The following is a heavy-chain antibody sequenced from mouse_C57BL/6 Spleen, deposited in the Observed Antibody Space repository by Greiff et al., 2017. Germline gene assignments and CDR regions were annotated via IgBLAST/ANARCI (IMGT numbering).Heavy chain of an antibody. V-gene: IGHV5-6*01. Sequence: EVKLVESGGDLVKPGGSLKLSCAASGFTFSSYGMSWVRQTPDKRLEWVATISSGGSYTYYPDSVKGRFTISRDNAKNTLYLQMSSLKSEDTAMYYCARQGLTGIVGPFDYWGQGTTLTVSS. CDR3: ARQGLTGIVGPFDY. D-gene: IGHD4-1*01. J-gene: IGHJ2*01. CDR1: GFTFSSYG. CDR2: ISSGGSYT.